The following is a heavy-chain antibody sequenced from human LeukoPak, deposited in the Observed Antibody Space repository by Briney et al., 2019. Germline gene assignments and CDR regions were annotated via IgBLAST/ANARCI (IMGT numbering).Heavy chain of an antibody. CDR1: GGTFSSYA. CDR3: ARFSTNIAAADHYFDY. J-gene: IGHJ4*02. V-gene: IGHV1-69*01. D-gene: IGHD6-13*01. Sequence: SVKVSCKASGGTFSSYAISWVRQAPGQGLEWMGGIIPIFGTANYAQKFQGRVTITAGESTSTAYMELSSLRSEDTAVYYCARFSTNIAAADHYFDYWGQGTLVTVSS. CDR2: IIPIFGTA.